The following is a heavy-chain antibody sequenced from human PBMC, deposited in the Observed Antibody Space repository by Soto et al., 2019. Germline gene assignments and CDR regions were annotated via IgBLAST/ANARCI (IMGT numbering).Heavy chain of an antibody. CDR3: ARSRVAYYDSSGYYPFDAFDI. D-gene: IGHD3-22*01. J-gene: IGHJ3*02. V-gene: IGHV1-69*13. Sequence: ASVKVSCKASGGTFSSYAISWVRQAPGQGLEWMGGIIPIFGTANYAQKFQGRVTITADESTSTAYMELSSLRSEDTAVYYCARSRVAYYDSSGYYPFDAFDIWGQGTMVTVSS. CDR2: IIPIFGTA. CDR1: GGTFSSYA.